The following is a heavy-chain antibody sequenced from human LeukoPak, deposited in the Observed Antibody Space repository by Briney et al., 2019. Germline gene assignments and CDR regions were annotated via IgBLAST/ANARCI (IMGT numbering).Heavy chain of an antibody. J-gene: IGHJ5*02. CDR3: ARGPPIVATIDSGWFDP. CDR1: GYTFTSYG. Sequence: GASVKVSYKASGYTFTSYGISWVRQAPGQGLEWMGWISAYNGNTNYAQKLQGRVTMTTDTSTSTAYMELRSLRSDDTAVYYCARGPPIVATIDSGWFDPWGQGTLVTVSS. V-gene: IGHV1-18*01. CDR2: ISAYNGNT. D-gene: IGHD5-12*01.